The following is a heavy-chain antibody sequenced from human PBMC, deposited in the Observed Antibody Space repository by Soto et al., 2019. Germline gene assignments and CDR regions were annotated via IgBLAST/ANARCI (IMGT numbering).Heavy chain of an antibody. Sequence: ASVKDSCKASGYTFTGYYMHWVRQAPGQGLEWMGWINPNSGGTNYAQKFQGRVTMTRDTSISTAYMELSRLRSDDTAVYYCARARITMIVGDYWGQGTLVTVSS. D-gene: IGHD3-22*01. V-gene: IGHV1-2*02. J-gene: IGHJ4*02. CDR1: GYTFTGYY. CDR2: INPNSGGT. CDR3: ARARITMIVGDY.